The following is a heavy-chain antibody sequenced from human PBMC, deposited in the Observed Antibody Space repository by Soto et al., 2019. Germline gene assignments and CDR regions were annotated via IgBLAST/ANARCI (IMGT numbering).Heavy chain of an antibody. D-gene: IGHD6-19*01. CDR3: AGGIAVAAAFDI. CDR1: GFTFSSYA. CDR2: ISGSGGST. J-gene: IGHJ3*02. Sequence: EVQLLESGGGLVQPGGSLRLSCVASGFTFSSYAMSWVRQAPGKGLEWVSAISGSGGSTYYADSVKGRFTISRDNSKNTLYLQMNSLRAEDTAVYYCAGGIAVAAAFDIWGQGTMVTVSS. V-gene: IGHV3-23*01.